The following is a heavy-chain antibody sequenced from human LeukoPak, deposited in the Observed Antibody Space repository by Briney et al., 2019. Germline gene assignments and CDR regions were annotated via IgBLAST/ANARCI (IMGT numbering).Heavy chain of an antibody. V-gene: IGHV3-21*01. CDR3: ARDGSGRERGSGWYHGLDV. CDR1: GFTLRRCT. CDR2: LGADTKDS. J-gene: IGHJ6*02. Sequence: GVSLSLLCAAWGFTLRRCTMNWLRQARGQGLESVSSLGADTKDSYYAESLKGRYTISRDNAKSSLYLQINSLRAEDTAVYYCARDGSGRERGSGWYHGLDVWGQGTTVAVSS. D-gene: IGHD6-19*01.